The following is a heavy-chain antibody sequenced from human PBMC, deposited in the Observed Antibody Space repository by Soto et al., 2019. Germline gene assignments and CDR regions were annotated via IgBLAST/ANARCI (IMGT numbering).Heavy chain of an antibody. Sequence: SSTLSLTCSIYSGSFSGYYWRWIRQPPGKGLEWIGEISQSGNTNYSPSLKSRVSISIDTSKKQFSLNLASVSAADTAVYYCARAPKVSGSSQTRPDFWGQGTLVTVSS. V-gene: IGHV4-34*01. CDR1: SGSFSGYY. CDR2: ISQSGNT. D-gene: IGHD6-6*01. CDR3: ARAPKVSGSSQTRPDF. J-gene: IGHJ4*02.